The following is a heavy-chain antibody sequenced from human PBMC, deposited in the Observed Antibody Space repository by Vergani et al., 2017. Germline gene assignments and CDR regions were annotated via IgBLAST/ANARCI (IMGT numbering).Heavy chain of an antibody. Sequence: QVQLVQSGAEVKKPGASVKVSCKASGYTFTGYYMHWVRQAPGQGLEWMGWINPNSGGTSYAQKFQGRVTMTRDTSTSTVYMELSSLRSEDTAVYYCARDYGDYFLIDYWGQGTLVTVSS. CDR1: GYTFTGYY. J-gene: IGHJ4*02. CDR2: INPNSGGT. V-gene: IGHV1-2*02. CDR3: ARDYGDYFLIDY. D-gene: IGHD4-17*01.